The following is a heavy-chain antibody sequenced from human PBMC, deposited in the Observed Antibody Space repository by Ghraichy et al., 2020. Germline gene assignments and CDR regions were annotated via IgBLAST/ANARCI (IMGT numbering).Heavy chain of an antibody. CDR2: IKEDGSEK. D-gene: IGHD2-8*02. V-gene: IGHV3-7*01. CDR3: ARDASTGGWQVYSDY. J-gene: IGHJ4*02. CDR1: GFTFSNYL. Sequence: LSLTCATSGFTFSNYLMSWVRQAPGKGLEWVANIKEDGSEKYYVDSVKGRFTMSRDNAKNSLSLQMNSLRAEDTAVYYCARDASTGGWQVYSDYWGQGTLVTVSS.